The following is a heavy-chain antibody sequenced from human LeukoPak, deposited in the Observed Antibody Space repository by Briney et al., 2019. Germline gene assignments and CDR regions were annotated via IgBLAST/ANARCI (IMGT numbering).Heavy chain of an antibody. Sequence: SETLSLTCTVSGGSISSHYWSWIRQPPGKGLEWIGYIYYSGSTNYNPSLKSRVTISVDTSKNQFSLKLSSVTAADTAVYYCAVYRRYCISTSCQNWFDPWGQGTLVTVSS. CDR1: GGSISSHY. CDR2: IYYSGST. CDR3: AVYRRYCISTSCQNWFDP. D-gene: IGHD2-2*01. V-gene: IGHV4-59*11. J-gene: IGHJ5*02.